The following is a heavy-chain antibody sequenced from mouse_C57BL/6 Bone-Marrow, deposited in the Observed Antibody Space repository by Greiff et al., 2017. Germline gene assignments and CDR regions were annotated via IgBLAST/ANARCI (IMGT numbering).Heavy chain of an antibody. J-gene: IGHJ4*01. Sequence: QVQLQQSGAELVRPGTSVTVSCKASGYAFTNYLIEWVKQRLGQGLEWIGAINPGSGGTTYNEKFKGKAILTADKSSSTAYMQLSSLTSEDSAVYFCAREGVEGYAMDYWGQGTSVTVSS. CDR2: INPGSGGT. V-gene: IGHV1-54*01. D-gene: IGHD1-1*01. CDR1: GYAFTNYL. CDR3: AREGVEGYAMDY.